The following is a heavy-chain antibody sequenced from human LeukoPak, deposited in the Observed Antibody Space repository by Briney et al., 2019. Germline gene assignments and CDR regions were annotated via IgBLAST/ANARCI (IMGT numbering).Heavy chain of an antibody. CDR3: ARGYLFNSGSYLRSNDAFDI. Sequence: GGSLRLSCAASGFTVSSNYMSWVRQAPGKGLEWVSVIYSGGSTYYADSVKGRFTISRDNSKNTLYLQMNSLRAEDTAVYYCARGYLFNSGSYLRSNDAFDIWGQGTMVTVSS. D-gene: IGHD1-26*01. CDR1: GFTVSSNY. V-gene: IGHV3-53*01. J-gene: IGHJ3*02. CDR2: IYSGGST.